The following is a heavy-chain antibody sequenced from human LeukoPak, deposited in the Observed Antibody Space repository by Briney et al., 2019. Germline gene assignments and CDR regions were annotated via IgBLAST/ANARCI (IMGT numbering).Heavy chain of an antibody. Sequence: GESLKISCKGSGYSFTSYWIGWVRQMPEKGLEWMGIIYPGDSDTRYRPSFQGHVTISADKSISTAYLQWRSLKASDTAMYYCARSITIFGVATHWGQGTLVTVSS. CDR1: GYSFTSYW. J-gene: IGHJ4*02. D-gene: IGHD3-3*01. CDR3: ARSITIFGVATH. CDR2: IYPGDSDT. V-gene: IGHV5-51*01.